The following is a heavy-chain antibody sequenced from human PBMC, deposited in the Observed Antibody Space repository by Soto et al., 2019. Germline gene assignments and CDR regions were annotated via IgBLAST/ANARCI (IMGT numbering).Heavy chain of an antibody. J-gene: IGHJ4*02. Sequence: QVQLVQSGAEVKKPGASVKVSCKASGYTFTSYGISWVRQAPGQGLEWMGWISAYNGNTNYAQKLQGRVTMTTDTSPSTAYMELRSLRSDDTAVYSCARALTYYYGSGSPNLDYWGQGTLVTVSS. CDR2: ISAYNGNT. D-gene: IGHD3-10*01. V-gene: IGHV1-18*01. CDR3: ARALTYYYGSGSPNLDY. CDR1: GYTFTSYG.